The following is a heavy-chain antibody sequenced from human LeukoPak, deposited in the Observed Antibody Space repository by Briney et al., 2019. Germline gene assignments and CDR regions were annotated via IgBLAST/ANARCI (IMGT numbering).Heavy chain of an antibody. CDR1: GGSFSGYY. CDR3: ARGQNDYVWGSYRPPHYFDY. Sequence: SETLSLTCAVYGGSFSGYYWSWIRQPPGKGLEWIGEINHSGSTNYNPSLKSRVTISVGTSKNQFSLKLSSVTAADTAVYYCARGQNDYVWGSYRPPHYFDYWGQGTLVTVSS. J-gene: IGHJ4*02. D-gene: IGHD3-16*02. CDR2: INHSGST. V-gene: IGHV4-34*01.